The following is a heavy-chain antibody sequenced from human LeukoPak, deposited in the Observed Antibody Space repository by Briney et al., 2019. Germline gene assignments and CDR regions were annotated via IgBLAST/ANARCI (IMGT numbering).Heavy chain of an antibody. CDR2: ISAYNGDT. Sequence: ASVRLSCKASGYTFTTYGITWVRQAPGRGLEWMGWISAYNGDTTYAQNLQDRVTMATDTSTSTAYMELRSLISDDTAVYYCARALRIAADWFDPWGQGTLVTVSS. J-gene: IGHJ5*02. CDR3: ARALRIAADWFDP. D-gene: IGHD6-13*01. V-gene: IGHV1-18*01. CDR1: GYTFTTYG.